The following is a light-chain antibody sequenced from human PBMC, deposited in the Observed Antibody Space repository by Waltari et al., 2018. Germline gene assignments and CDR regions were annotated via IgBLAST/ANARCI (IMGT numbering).Light chain of an antibody. J-gene: IGLJ3*02. V-gene: IGLV4-69*01. CDR3: QTWGTGIQV. CDR2: LNSDGSH. Sequence: QLVLPQSPSASASLGPSVKLTCTLSSGHSSSAIAWHQQQPEKGHRYLMKLNSDGSHSKGDGIPDRFSGSSSGAERYLTVSSLQSEDEADYYCQTWGTGIQVFGGGTKLTVL. CDR1: SGHSSSA.